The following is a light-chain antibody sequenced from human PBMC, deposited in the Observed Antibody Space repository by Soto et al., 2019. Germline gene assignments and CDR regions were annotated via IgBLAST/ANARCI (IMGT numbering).Light chain of an antibody. CDR2: DTS. Sequence: EIVLTQSPATLSFSPGERASLSCSASQSVSSYLAWYQQKPGQAPRLLIYDTSNRATGIPARFSGSGSGTDFTLTISSLEPEDFAVYYCQQRSNSPTFGQGTKVDIK. J-gene: IGKJ1*01. V-gene: IGKV3-11*01. CDR3: QQRSNSPT. CDR1: QSVSSY.